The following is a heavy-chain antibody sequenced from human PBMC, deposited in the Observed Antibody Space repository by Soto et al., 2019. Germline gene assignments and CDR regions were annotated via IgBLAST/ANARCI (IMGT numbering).Heavy chain of an antibody. D-gene: IGHD3-22*01. J-gene: IGHJ6*02. CDR2: ISPKSGSI. CDR1: GYTFTRNG. CDR3: VKDRDSNSWPSRDV. Sequence: ASVKVSCKTSGYTFTRNGISWVRQAPGQGLEWMGWISPKSGSIKYAQKFQGRVIMTTDTSTSTAYMELRSLRSDDTAVYYCVKDRDSNSWPSRDVWGPGTTVTVSS. V-gene: IGHV1-18*01.